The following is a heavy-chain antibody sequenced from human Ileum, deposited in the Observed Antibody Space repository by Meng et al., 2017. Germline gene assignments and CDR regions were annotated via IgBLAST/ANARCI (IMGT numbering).Heavy chain of an antibody. V-gene: IGHV4-61*08. D-gene: IGHD7-27*01. CDR3: ARDHWGSLDY. J-gene: IGHJ4*02. Sequence: QVQLPEAGPGLVKPSGSLPLPCAVSGGSVSTSDYQWGWIRQPPGKGLEWIGYAGTNYNPSLKSRVTISVDTSKRQFSLKLTSVTAADTAVYYCARDHWGSLDYWGQGILVTVSS. CDR2: AGT. CDR1: GGSVSTSDYQ.